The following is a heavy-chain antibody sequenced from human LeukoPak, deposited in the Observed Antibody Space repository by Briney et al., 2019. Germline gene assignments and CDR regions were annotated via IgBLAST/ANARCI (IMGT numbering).Heavy chain of an antibody. CDR3: ARNLWEMAYNSDY. J-gene: IGHJ4*02. Sequence: GGSLRLSCAASGFTFSRHGMNWVRQAPGKGLEWISGISPSADITYYADSVKGRFTISRDNSKNTLYLQMNSLRAEDTAVYYCARNLWEMAYNSDYWGQGTLVTVSS. CDR1: GFTFSRHG. CDR2: ISPSADIT. D-gene: IGHD5-24*01. V-gene: IGHV3-23*01.